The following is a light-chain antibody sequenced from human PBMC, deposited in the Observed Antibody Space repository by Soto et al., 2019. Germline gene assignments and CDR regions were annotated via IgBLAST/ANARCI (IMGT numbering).Light chain of an antibody. CDR1: SSDVGGDYY. V-gene: IGLV2-14*01. Sequence: SVLTKPPSVSGAPGERVTISCNRSSSDVGGDYYVYWYQQLPGTAPKLMIYDVSNRPSGVSNRFSGSKSGNTASLAISGLQAEDEADYYCSSYTSSSTYVFGTGTKVTVL. J-gene: IGLJ1*01. CDR2: DVS. CDR3: SSYTSSSTYV.